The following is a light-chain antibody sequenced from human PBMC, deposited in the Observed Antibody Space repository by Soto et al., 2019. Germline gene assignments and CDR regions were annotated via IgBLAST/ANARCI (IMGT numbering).Light chain of an antibody. J-gene: IGLJ1*01. CDR3: CSYAGRDTLYV. CDR2: DVS. V-gene: IGLV2-11*01. CDR1: STDVGGYNY. Sequence: QSALTQPRSVSGSPGQSVTISCTGTSTDVGGYNYVSWYQQHPGKVPKLILYDVSKRPSGVPDRFSGSKSGTTASLTISGLQAEDEADYYCCSYAGRDTLYVFGSGTKATVL.